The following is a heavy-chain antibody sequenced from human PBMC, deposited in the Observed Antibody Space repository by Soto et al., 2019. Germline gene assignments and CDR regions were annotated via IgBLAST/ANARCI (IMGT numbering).Heavy chain of an antibody. CDR2: ISGSGGST. CDR1: GFTFSSYA. J-gene: IGHJ4*02. Sequence: GGSLRLSCAASGFTFSSYAMSWVRQAPGKGLEWVSAISGSGGSTYYADSVKGRFTISRDNSKNTLYLQMNSLRAEDTAVYYCAKDLLLWFGELSPSFDYWGQGTLVTVSS. V-gene: IGHV3-23*01. CDR3: AKDLLLWFGELSPSFDY. D-gene: IGHD3-10*01.